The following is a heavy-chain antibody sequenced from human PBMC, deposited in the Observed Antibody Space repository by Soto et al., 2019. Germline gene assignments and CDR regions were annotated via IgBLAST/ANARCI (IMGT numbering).Heavy chain of an antibody. CDR2: IIPIFGTA. J-gene: IGHJ6*02. D-gene: IGHD3-3*01. CDR1: GGTFSSYA. V-gene: IGHV1-69*13. CDR3: ARGNFWSGYSHPPPYYGMDV. Sequence: SVKVSCKASGGTFSSYAISWVRQAPGQGLEWMGGIIPIFGTANYAQKFQGRVTITADESTSTAYMGLSSLRSEDTAVYYCARGNFWSGYSHPPPYYGMDVWGQGTTVTVSS.